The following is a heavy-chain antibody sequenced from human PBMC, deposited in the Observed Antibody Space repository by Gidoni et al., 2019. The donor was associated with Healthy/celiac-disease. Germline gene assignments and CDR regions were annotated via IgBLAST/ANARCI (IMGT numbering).Heavy chain of an antibody. CDR2: IRGSGGST. D-gene: IGHD3-3*01. J-gene: IGHJ4*02. Sequence: EVQLLESGGGLVQPGGSLRLSCSASGFTFSSYAMRWVRQAPGKGLEWFSAIRGSGGSTYYADSVKGRFTISRDNSKNTLYLQMNSLRAEDTAVYYCASLIPPIFGVVPEPSGFDYWGQGTLVTVSS. V-gene: IGHV3-23*01. CDR3: ASLIPPIFGVVPEPSGFDY. CDR1: GFTFSSYA.